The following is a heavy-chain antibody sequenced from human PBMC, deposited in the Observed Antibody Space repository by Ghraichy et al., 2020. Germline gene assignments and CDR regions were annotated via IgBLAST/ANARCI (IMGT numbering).Heavy chain of an antibody. J-gene: IGHJ4*02. CDR2: IYYSGST. CDR3: ARHAPPSRLLWFGESSSWYPSSLDY. Sequence: ESLNISCTVSGGSISSYYWSWIRQPPGKGLEWIGYIYYSGSTNYNPSLKSRVTISVDTSKNQFSLKLSSVTAADTAVYYCARHAPPSRLLWFGESSSWYPSSLDYWGQGTLVTVSS. CDR1: GGSISSYY. V-gene: IGHV4-59*08. D-gene: IGHD3-10*01.